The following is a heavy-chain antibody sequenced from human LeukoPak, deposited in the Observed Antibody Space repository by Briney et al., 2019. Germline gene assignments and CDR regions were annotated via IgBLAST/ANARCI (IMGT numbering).Heavy chain of an antibody. CDR2: INPSGGST. J-gene: IGHJ6*02. V-gene: IGHV1-46*01. D-gene: IGHD2-2*01. CDR3: ARVNSLDCSSTSCYDYYYSMDV. CDR1: GYTFTSYY. Sequence: GASVKVSCKASGYTFTSYYMHWVRQAPGQGLEWMGIINPSGGSTSYAQKFQGRVTMTRDTSTSTVYMELSSLRSEDTAVYYCARVNSLDCSSTSCYDYYYSMDVWGQGTTVTVSS.